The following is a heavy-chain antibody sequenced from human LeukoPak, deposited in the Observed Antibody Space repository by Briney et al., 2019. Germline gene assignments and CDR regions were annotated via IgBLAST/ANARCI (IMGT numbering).Heavy chain of an antibody. CDR3: ARVSRVGATSHFGY. J-gene: IGHJ4*02. D-gene: IGHD1-26*01. V-gene: IGHV4-34*01. CDR1: GGSFSGYY. CDR2: INHSGST. Sequence: SETLSLTCAVYGGSFSGYYWSWIRQPPGKGPEWIGEINHSGSTNYNPSLKSRVTISVDTSKNQFSLKLSSVTAADTAVYYCARVSRVGATSHFGYWGQGTLVTVSS.